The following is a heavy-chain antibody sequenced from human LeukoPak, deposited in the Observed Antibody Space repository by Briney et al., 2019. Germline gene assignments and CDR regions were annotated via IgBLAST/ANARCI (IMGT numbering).Heavy chain of an antibody. Sequence: TSETLSLTCTVSGGSISSYYWSWIRQPPGKGLEWIGYIYYSGSTNYNPSLKSRVTISVDTSKNQFSLKLSSVTAADTSVYYCARGARYSSSSTGFDYWGQGTLVTVSS. D-gene: IGHD6-6*01. CDR2: IYYSGST. CDR3: ARGARYSSSSTGFDY. CDR1: GGSISSYY. V-gene: IGHV4-59*01. J-gene: IGHJ4*02.